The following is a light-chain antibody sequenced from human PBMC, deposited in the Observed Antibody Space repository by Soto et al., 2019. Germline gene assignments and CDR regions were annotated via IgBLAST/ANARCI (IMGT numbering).Light chain of an antibody. CDR1: QAISNS. CDR2: AAS. J-gene: IGKJ5*01. V-gene: IGKV1-27*01. CDR3: QSYNTARPT. Sequence: IQMTQSPSSLSASMLDRVAITCLSIQAISNSLAWYQQKPRKPPQLLIYAASTLQSGVPSRFSGSGSGTDFTLTISGLQPEDLATYYCQSYNTARPTFGQGTRLEIK.